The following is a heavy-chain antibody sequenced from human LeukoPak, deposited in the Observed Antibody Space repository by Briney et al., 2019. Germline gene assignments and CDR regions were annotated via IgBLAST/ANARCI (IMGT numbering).Heavy chain of an antibody. V-gene: IGHV3-23*01. J-gene: IGHJ4*02. CDR2: ISGSGGST. CDR3: AKYIRHHGYSYGYDY. D-gene: IGHD5-18*01. Sequence: PGGSLRLSCAASGFTFSSYAMSWVRQAPGKGLEWASAISGSGGSTYYADSVKGRFTISRDNSKNTLYLQMNSLRAEDTAVYYCAKYIRHHGYSYGYDYWGQGTLVTVSS. CDR1: GFTFSSYA.